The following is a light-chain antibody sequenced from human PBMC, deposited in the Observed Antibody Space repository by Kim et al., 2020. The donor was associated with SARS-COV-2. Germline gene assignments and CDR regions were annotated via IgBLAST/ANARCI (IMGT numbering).Light chain of an antibody. V-gene: IGLV3-1*01. CDR2: QDT. CDR1: NLGDKY. CDR3: QTWDGITAV. J-gene: IGLJ3*02. Sequence: SYELTQPPSVSVSPGQTASITCSGDNLGDKYACWYQQKPGQSPLLVIYQDTRRPSGIPDRFSGSNSGNTATPTISGTQAMDEADYYCQTWDGITAVFGGG.